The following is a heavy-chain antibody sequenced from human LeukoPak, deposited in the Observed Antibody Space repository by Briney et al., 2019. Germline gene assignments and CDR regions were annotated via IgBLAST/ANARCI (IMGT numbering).Heavy chain of an antibody. Sequence: GGSLRLSCSASGFTLSNYWMHWVRQAPGKGLVRVARLHSNGAFTTYADSVKGRFTISRDTAKNTLYLQMNSLRVEDTAVYYCARFVVVTAGDYWGQGTLVTVSS. CDR3: ARFVVVTAGDY. J-gene: IGHJ4*01. CDR1: GFTLSNYW. V-gene: IGHV3-74*01. CDR2: LHSNGAFT. D-gene: IGHD2-21*02.